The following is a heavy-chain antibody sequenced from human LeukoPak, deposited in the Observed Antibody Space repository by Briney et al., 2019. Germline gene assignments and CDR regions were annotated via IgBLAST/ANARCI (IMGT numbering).Heavy chain of an antibody. V-gene: IGHV4-59*01. CDR3: ARDCSGTSCGFDY. CDR1: GGSMSSYY. J-gene: IGHJ4*02. Sequence: SETLSLTRIVSGGSMSSYYWSWIRQPPGKGLEWIGYVYYSGITNYNPSLKSRVTISVDTSKNQFSLKVTSVTAADTAVYFCARDCSGTSCGFDYWGQGALVTVSS. D-gene: IGHD2-2*01. CDR2: VYYSGIT.